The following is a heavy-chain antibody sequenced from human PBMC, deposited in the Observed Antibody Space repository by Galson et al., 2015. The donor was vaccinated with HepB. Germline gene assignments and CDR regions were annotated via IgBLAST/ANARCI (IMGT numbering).Heavy chain of an antibody. V-gene: IGHV2-5*02. J-gene: IGHJ4*02. D-gene: IGHD2-15*01. Sequence: PALVKPTQTLTLTCTFSGFSLSTSGVGVGWIRQPPGKALEWLALIYRDDDKRYSPSLKSRLTITKDTSKNQVVLTMTNMDPVDTATYYCAHSKDLYCSGGSCYGGLDYWGQGTLVTVSS. CDR3: AHSKDLYCSGGSCYGGLDY. CDR1: GFSLSTSGVG. CDR2: IYRDDDK.